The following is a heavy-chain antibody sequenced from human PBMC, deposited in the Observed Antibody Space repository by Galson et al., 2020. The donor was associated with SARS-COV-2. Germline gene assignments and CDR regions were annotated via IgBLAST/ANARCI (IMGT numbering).Heavy chain of an antibody. CDR3: ARGGTNDFWSGYYTWYYMDV. CDR2: INWNGGST. Sequence: GESLKISCAASGFTFDDYGMSWVRQAPGKGLEWVSGINWNGGSTGYADSVKGRFTISRDNAKNSLYLQMNSLRAEDTALYYCARGGTNDFWSGYYTWYYMDVWGKGTTVTVSS. J-gene: IGHJ6*03. V-gene: IGHV3-20*04. D-gene: IGHD3-3*01. CDR1: GFTFDDYG.